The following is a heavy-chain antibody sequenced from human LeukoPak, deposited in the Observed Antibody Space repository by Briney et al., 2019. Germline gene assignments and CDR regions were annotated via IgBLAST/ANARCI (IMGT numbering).Heavy chain of an antibody. CDR1: GYSISSGYY. D-gene: IGHD3-9*01. V-gene: IGHV4-38-2*02. CDR2: IYHSGST. J-gene: IGHJ5*02. Sequence: SETLSLTCTVSGYSISSGYYWGWIRQPPGKGLEWIGSIYHSGSTYYNPSLKSRVTISVDTSKNQFSLKLSSVTAADTAVYYCARDPDYDILTGYHNNWFDPWGQGTLVTVSS. CDR3: ARDPDYDILTGYHNNWFDP.